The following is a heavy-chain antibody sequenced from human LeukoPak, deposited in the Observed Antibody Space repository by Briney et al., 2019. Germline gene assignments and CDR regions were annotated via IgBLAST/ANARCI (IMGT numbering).Heavy chain of an antibody. CDR2: INPNSGGT. CDR3: ARSVAGEKPFDY. CDR1: GYTFTGYY. J-gene: IGHJ4*02. V-gene: IGHV1-2*02. Sequence: GASVKVSCKASGYTFTGYYMHWVRQAPGQGLEWMGWINPNSGGTNYAQKFQGRVTMTRDTSICTAYMELSRLRSDDTAVYYCARSVAGEKPFDYWGQGTLVTVSS. D-gene: IGHD6-19*01.